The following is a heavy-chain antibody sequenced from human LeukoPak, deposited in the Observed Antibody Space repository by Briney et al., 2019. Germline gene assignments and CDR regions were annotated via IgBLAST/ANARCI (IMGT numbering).Heavy chain of an antibody. V-gene: IGHV4-61*02. CDR3: ARELFWSGYYSLDY. D-gene: IGHD3-3*01. J-gene: IGHJ4*02. CDR2: IYTSGST. CDR1: GYSISSGYY. Sequence: SETLSLTCDVSGYSISSGYYWSWIRQPAGKGLEWIGRIYTSGSTNYNPSLKSRVTISVDTSKNQFSLKLSSVTAADTAVYYCARELFWSGYYSLDYWGQGTLVTVSS.